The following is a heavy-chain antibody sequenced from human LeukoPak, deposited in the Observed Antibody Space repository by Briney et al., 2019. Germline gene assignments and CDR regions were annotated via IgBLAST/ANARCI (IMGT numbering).Heavy chain of an antibody. CDR2: IYDSGST. D-gene: IGHD3-10*01. Sequence: SETLSLTCAVSGGSISSNQWSWIRQPPGKGLEWIGSIYDSGSTYYNPSLKSRVTISVDTSKNQFSLKLNSVTAADTAVYYCARHYGPWGQGTLVTVSS. CDR3: ARHYGP. CDR1: GGSISSNQ. J-gene: IGHJ5*02. V-gene: IGHV4-39*01.